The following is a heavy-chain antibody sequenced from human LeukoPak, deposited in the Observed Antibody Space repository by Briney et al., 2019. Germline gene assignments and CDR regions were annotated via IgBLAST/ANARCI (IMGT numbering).Heavy chain of an antibody. Sequence: PSETLSLTCAVSGGSISSGGYSWSWIRQPPGKGLEWIGYIYHSGSTYYNPSLKSRVTISVDRSKNQFSLKLSSVTAADTAVYYCARGYSYGYGMDVWGQGTTVTVSS. CDR1: GGSISSGGYS. CDR2: IYHSGST. V-gene: IGHV4-30-2*01. D-gene: IGHD5-18*01. J-gene: IGHJ6*02. CDR3: ARGYSYGYGMDV.